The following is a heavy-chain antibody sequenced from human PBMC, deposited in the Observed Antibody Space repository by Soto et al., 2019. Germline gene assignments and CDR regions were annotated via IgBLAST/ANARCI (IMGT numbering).Heavy chain of an antibody. D-gene: IGHD3-3*01. CDR2: ISYDGSNK. CDR3: ARDPYDFWSSQRSYYGMDV. V-gene: IGHV3-30-3*01. Sequence: QVQLVESGGGVVQPGRSLRLSCAASGFTFSSYAMHWVRQAPGKGLEWVAVISYDGSNKYYADSVMGRFTISRDNSKITLILQRNSLRAEETAVYYCARDPYDFWSSQRSYYGMDVWGQGTTVTVSS. CDR1: GFTFSSYA. J-gene: IGHJ6*02.